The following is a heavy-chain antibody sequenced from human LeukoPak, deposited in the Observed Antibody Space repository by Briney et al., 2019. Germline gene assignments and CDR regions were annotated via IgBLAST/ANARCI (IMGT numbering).Heavy chain of an antibody. CDR3: AKDPTGYYYDSSDYPSGD. CDR2: ISYDGSNK. CDR1: GFTFSSYG. J-gene: IGHJ4*02. V-gene: IGHV3-30*18. D-gene: IGHD3-22*01. Sequence: PGRSLRLSCAASGFTFSSYGMHWVRQAPGKGLEWVAFISYDGSNKYYADSVKGRFTISRDNSKNTLYLQMNSLRAEDTAVYYCAKDPTGYYYDSSDYPSGDWGQGTLVTVSS.